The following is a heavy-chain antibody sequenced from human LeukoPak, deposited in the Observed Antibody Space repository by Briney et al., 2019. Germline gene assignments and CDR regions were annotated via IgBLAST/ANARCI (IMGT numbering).Heavy chain of an antibody. D-gene: IGHD6-19*01. J-gene: IGHJ4*02. CDR2: IWSDGSND. CDR3: ARDPSGSGWSLSD. V-gene: IGHV3-33*01. Sequence: GRSLRLSCTASGFNFGSDAMHWVRQAPGKGLEWVAFIWSDGSNDHYADSVKGRFTISRDNSKNTVCLQMNSLRVEDTAVYYCARDPSGSGWSLSDWGQGTPVTVSS. CDR1: GFNFGSDA.